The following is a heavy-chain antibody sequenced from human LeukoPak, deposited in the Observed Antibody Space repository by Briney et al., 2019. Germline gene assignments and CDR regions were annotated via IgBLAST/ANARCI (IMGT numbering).Heavy chain of an antibody. D-gene: IGHD1-26*01. CDR1: GYSFTSYW. Sequence: GESLRISCKGSGYSFTSYWISWVRQMPGRGLEWMGRIDPSDSYTNYSPSFQGHVTFSADKSISTAYLQWSSLKASDTAMYYCARHTRWDLPHGMDVWGKGTTVTVSS. J-gene: IGHJ6*04. V-gene: IGHV5-10-1*01. CDR2: IDPSDSYT. CDR3: ARHTRWDLPHGMDV.